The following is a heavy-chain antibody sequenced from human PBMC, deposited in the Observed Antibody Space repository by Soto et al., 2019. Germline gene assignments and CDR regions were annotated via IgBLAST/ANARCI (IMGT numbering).Heavy chain of an antibody. J-gene: IGHJ5*02. CDR3: AKDRFASSWYPNWFDP. CDR1: GFTFSSYA. V-gene: IGHV3-23*01. CDR2: ISGSGGST. Sequence: PGGSLRLSCAASGFTFSSYAMSWVRQAPGKGLEWVSAISGSGGSTYYADSVKGRFTISRDKSKNTLYLQMNSLRAEDTAVYYCAKDRFASSWYPNWFDPWGQGTLVTVSS. D-gene: IGHD6-13*01.